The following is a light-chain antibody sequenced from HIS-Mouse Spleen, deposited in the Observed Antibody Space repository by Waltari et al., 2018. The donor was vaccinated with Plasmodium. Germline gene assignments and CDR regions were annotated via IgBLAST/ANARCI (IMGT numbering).Light chain of an antibody. CDR3: YSTDSSGNHRV. V-gene: IGLV3-10*01. J-gene: IGLJ3*02. Sequence: SYELTQPPSVSVSPGQTARITCSGDALPKKYAYWYQQKSGQAPVLGIYEDSKRPPGIPERFSGSSSGTMATLTISGAQVEDEADYYCYSTDSSGNHRVFGGGTKLTV. CDR2: EDS. CDR1: ALPKKY.